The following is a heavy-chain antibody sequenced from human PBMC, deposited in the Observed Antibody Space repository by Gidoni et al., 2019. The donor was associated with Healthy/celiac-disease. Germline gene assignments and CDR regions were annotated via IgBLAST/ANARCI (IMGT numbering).Heavy chain of an antibody. Sequence: EVQLLESGGGLVQPGGSLRLSCAASGFPFRSYAMSWGRQAPGKGLEWVSAISGSGGSTYYADSVKGRFTISRDNSKNTLYLQMNSLRAEDTAVYYCAKGTSYGGLVYYFDYWGQGTLVTVSS. CDR2: ISGSGGST. D-gene: IGHD1-26*01. CDR1: GFPFRSYA. CDR3: AKGTSYGGLVYYFDY. J-gene: IGHJ4*02. V-gene: IGHV3-23*01.